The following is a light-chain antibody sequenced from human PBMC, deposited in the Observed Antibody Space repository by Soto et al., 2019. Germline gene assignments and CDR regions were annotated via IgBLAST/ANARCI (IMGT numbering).Light chain of an antibody. Sequence: VLTQSPSASASLGASVKLTCTLSSGHSSYAIAWHQQQPEKGPRFLMKLNSDGSHSKGDGISDRFSGSSSGAERYLTISSLQSEDEADYYCQTWGADSVIFGGGTQLTVL. V-gene: IGLV4-69*01. J-gene: IGLJ2*01. CDR2: LNSDGSH. CDR3: QTWGADSVI. CDR1: SGHSSYA.